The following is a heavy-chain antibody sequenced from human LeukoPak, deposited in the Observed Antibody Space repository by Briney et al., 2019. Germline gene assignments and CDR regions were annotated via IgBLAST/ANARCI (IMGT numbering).Heavy chain of an antibody. V-gene: IGHV3-20*04. CDR3: ARGSGANIYTYSLAY. J-gene: IGHJ4*01. CDR1: GFSLDDYG. CDR2: INWNGDIT. D-gene: IGHD1-14*01. Sequence: GGSLRLSCAASGFSLDDYGMNWVRQAPGKGLEWVSAINWNGDITSYADSAKGRFTISRQNAKRTLYFQMNSLRAEDTAFYFCARGSGANIYTYSLAYWGQGTLVTVSS.